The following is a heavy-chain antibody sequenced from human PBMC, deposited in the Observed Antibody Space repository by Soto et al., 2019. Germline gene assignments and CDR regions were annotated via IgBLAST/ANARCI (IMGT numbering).Heavy chain of an antibody. D-gene: IGHD1-26*01. CDR3: ARGGSLYWYFDL. V-gene: IGHV1-3*01. CDR2: INAGNGNT. Sequence: ASVKVSCKASGYTFTTYAMHWVRQAPGQRLEWMGWINAGNGNTKYSQKFQGRVTIIRDASATTAYMELSSLRSEDTAVYYCARGGSLYWYFDLWGRGTLVTVSS. CDR1: GYTFTTYA. J-gene: IGHJ2*01.